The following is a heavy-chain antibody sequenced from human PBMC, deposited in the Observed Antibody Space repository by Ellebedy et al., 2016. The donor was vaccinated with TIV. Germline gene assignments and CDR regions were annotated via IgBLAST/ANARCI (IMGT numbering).Heavy chain of an antibody. J-gene: IGHJ4*02. CDR1: GFTLTTHW. D-gene: IGHD3-16*01. V-gene: IGHV3-7*03. Sequence: GESLKISCAASGFTLTTHWMSWVRQAPGKGLEWVATINQDGSERHYVDSVKGRFTSSRDNAKNSLFLQMDSLPAEDTAVYYCARGAGGVDYWGQGTLVTVSS. CDR3: ARGAGGVDY. CDR2: INQDGSER.